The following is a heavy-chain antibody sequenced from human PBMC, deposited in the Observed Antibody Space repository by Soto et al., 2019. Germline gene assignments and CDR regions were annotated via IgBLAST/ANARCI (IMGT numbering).Heavy chain of an antibody. J-gene: IGHJ4*02. CDR2: TRNKANSYTT. CDR3: ASTSRGDPRDFDY. V-gene: IGHV3-72*01. Sequence: EVQLVESGGGLVQPGGSLRLSCEVSGFIFSDHYMDWVRQAPGKGLEWVARTRNKANSYTTEYAASVKGRFTISRDHSENSLYLQMNSLKPEDTAGYYCASTSRGDPRDFDYWGQGTLVTVSS. CDR1: GFIFSDHY. D-gene: IGHD3-16*01.